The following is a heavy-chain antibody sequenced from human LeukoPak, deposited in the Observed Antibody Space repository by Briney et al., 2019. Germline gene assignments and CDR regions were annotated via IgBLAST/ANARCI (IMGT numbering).Heavy chain of an antibody. CDR2: LYSDGNT. CDR1: GFTVITND. Sequence: GGSLRLSCAASGFTVITNDMTWVRQAPGKGLEWVSVLYSDGNTKYAYSVQGRFTISRDNSKSTLYLEMNSLSPDDTAVYYCARGVEPLAANTLAYWGQGTLVTVSS. V-gene: IGHV3-53*01. D-gene: IGHD1-14*01. CDR3: ARGVEPLAANTLAY. J-gene: IGHJ4*02.